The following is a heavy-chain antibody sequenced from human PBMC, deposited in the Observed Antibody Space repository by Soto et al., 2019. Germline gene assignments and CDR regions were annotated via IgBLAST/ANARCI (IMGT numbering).Heavy chain of an antibody. Sequence: SETLSLTCTVSGGSISGDYWSWIRQPPGKGPQWIGYVFYSGSTNYNPSLKSRVTVSIDTSKSQFSLKLSSVTAADTAVYYCARGGGYYDDAFDLWGQGTVVTVSS. V-gene: IGHV4-59*01. J-gene: IGHJ3*01. D-gene: IGHD3-22*01. CDR3: ARGGGYYDDAFDL. CDR1: GGSISGDY. CDR2: VFYSGST.